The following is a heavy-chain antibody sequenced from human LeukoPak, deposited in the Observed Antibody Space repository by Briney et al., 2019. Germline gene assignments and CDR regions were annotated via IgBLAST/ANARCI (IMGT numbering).Heavy chain of an antibody. J-gene: IGHJ4*02. V-gene: IGHV3-23*01. CDR1: GFTFSSYA. D-gene: IGHD3-10*01. CDR2: ISGSGGST. Sequence: GGSLRLSCAASGFTFSSYAMSWVRQAPGKGLEWVSAISGSGGSTYYADSVKGRFTISRDNSKNTLYLQMNSLGAEDTAVYYCAKDRWLWFGNFDYWGQGTLVTVSS. CDR3: AKDRWLWFGNFDY.